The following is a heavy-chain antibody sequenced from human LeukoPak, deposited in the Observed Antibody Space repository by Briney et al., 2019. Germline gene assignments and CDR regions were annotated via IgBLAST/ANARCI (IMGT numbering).Heavy chain of an antibody. J-gene: IGHJ6*03. CDR3: ARHISLGYPRDYYYMDV. Sequence: ASVKVSCKASGYTFTSYDINWVRQATGQGLEWMGWMNPNSGNTGYAQKFQGRVTITRNTSISTAYMELSSLRSEDTAVYYCARHISLGYPRDYYYMDVWGKGTTVTVSS. D-gene: IGHD5-12*01. CDR2: MNPNSGNT. CDR1: GYTFTSYD. V-gene: IGHV1-8*03.